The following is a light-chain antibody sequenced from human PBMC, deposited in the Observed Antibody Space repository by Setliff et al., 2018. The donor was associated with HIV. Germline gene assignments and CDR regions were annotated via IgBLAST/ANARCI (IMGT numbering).Light chain of an antibody. V-gene: IGLV2-14*01. CDR3: SSYTRSSPYV. CDR2: EVS. Sequence: QSVLGQPASVSGSPGQSITISCTGTSSDVGAYNYVSWYQQHPGKAPKLMIYEVSNRPSGVSNRFSGSKSGNTASLTISGLQAEDEADYYCSSYTRSSPYVFGTGTKVTVL. J-gene: IGLJ1*01. CDR1: SSDVGAYNY.